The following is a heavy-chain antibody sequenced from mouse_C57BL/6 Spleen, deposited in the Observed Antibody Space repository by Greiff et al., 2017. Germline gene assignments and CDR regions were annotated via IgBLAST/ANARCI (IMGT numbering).Heavy chain of an antibody. V-gene: IGHV1-50*01. CDR3: ARRPYFYGSSYVDY. J-gene: IGHJ2*01. D-gene: IGHD1-1*01. CDR1: GYTFTSYW. CDR2: IDPSDSYT. Sequence: VQLQQPGAELVKPGASVKLSCKASGYTFTSYWMQWVNQRPGQGLEWIGEIDPSDSYTNYNQKLKGKATLTVDTSSSTAYMQISRLTSEDSAVDYCARRPYFYGSSYVDYWGQGTTLTVSS.